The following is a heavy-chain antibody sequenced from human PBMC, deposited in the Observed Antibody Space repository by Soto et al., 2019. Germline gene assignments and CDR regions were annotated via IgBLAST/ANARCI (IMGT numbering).Heavy chain of an antibody. J-gene: IGHJ6*02. CDR2: IKQDGSEK. D-gene: IGHD2-15*01. CDR3: ARSCSGGSCYSYYGMDV. CDR1: GFTFSSYW. V-gene: IGHV3-7*04. Sequence: EVQLVESGGGLVQPGGSLRLSCAASGFTFSSYWMSWVRQAPGKGLEWVANIKQDGSEKYYVDSVKGRFTISRDNAKNSLYLQMNSLRAEDTAVYYCARSCSGGSCYSYYGMDVWGQGTTVTVSS.